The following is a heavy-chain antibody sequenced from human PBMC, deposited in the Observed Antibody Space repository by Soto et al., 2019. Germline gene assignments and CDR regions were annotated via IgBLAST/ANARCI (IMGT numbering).Heavy chain of an antibody. Sequence: LSLTCTVSGGSIRSYYWTWIRQPPGKGLEWLGYIFYSGSTFYNPSLKSRVTISIHTSKSQFSLQLTSVTAADTAVYYCARGAADTAMVDSWGQGTLVTVS. D-gene: IGHD5-18*01. CDR3: ARGAADTAMVDS. CDR2: IFYSGST. CDR1: GGSIRSYY. V-gene: IGHV4-59*01. J-gene: IGHJ4*02.